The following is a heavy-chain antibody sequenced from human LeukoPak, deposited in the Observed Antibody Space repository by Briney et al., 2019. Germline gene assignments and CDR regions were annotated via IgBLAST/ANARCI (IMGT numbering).Heavy chain of an antibody. J-gene: IGHJ3*02. CDR1: GFTFSSYS. D-gene: IGHD3-22*01. V-gene: IGHV3-48*02. Sequence: GGSLRLSCAASGFTFSSYSMNWVRQAPGKGLEWVSYISSSSSTIYYADSVKGRFTISRDNAKNSLYLQMNSLRDEDTAVYYCAKDYDSSGWAAFDIWGQGTMVTVSS. CDR2: ISSSSSTI. CDR3: AKDYDSSGWAAFDI.